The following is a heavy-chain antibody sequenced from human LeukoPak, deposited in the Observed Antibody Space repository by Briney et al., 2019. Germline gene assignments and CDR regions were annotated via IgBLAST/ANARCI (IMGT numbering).Heavy chain of an antibody. J-gene: IGHJ4*02. CDR1: GYTFTSYG. CDR2: ISAYNGNT. D-gene: IGHD5-18*01. Sequence: ASVKVSCKASGYTFTSYGISWVRQAPGQGLEWMGWISAYNGNTNYAQKLQGRVTMTTDTSTSTAYMELRSLRSDDTAVYYCARNRVAVDTAMVTGFDCWGQGTLVTVSS. CDR3: ARNRVAVDTAMVTGFDC. V-gene: IGHV1-18*01.